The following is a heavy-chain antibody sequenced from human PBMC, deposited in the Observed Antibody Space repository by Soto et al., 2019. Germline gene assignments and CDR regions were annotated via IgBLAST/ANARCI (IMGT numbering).Heavy chain of an antibody. J-gene: IGHJ4*02. D-gene: IGHD3-22*01. CDR3: ASYYYDSSGYSD. Sequence: PSETLSLTCTVSGGSISSGGYYWSWIRQRPGQGLEWIGYIYYSGSTYCNPSLKSRVTISVDTSENQFSLKLSSVTAADTAVYYCASYYYDSSGYSDWGQGTLVTVSS. CDR1: GGSISSGGYY. CDR2: IYYSGST. V-gene: IGHV4-31*03.